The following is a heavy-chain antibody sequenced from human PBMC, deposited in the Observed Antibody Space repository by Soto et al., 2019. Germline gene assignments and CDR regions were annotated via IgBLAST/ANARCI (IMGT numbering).Heavy chain of an antibody. Sequence: PGGSLRLSCAASGFTFSDYGMHWVRQAPGKGLEWVAVIWFDGSNKYYADSVKGRFTISRDNSKNTLYLQMNSLRTDDTAVYYCARDPSGTYHPGDFDHWGQGTLVTVSS. CDR2: IWFDGSNK. D-gene: IGHD1-26*01. J-gene: IGHJ4*02. V-gene: IGHV3-33*01. CDR3: ARDPSGTYHPGDFDH. CDR1: GFTFSDYG.